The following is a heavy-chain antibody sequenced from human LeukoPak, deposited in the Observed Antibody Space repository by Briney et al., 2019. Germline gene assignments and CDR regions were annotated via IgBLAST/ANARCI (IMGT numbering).Heavy chain of an antibody. Sequence: PSGTLSLTCAVSGGSISSSDWWSWVRQPPGKGLEWIGEIYHSGSTNYNPSLKSRVTISVDKSKNQFSLKLSSVTAADTAVYYCARWAGKDIVVVPAAEDAFDIWGQGTMVTVSS. CDR2: IYHSGST. V-gene: IGHV4-4*02. D-gene: IGHD2-2*01. CDR3: ARWAGKDIVVVPAAEDAFDI. CDR1: GGSISSSDW. J-gene: IGHJ3*02.